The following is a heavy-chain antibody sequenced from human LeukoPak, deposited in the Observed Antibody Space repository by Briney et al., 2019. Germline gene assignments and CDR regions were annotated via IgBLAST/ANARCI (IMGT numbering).Heavy chain of an antibody. J-gene: IGHJ4*02. CDR2: INQDASEI. Sequence: GGSLRLSCAASGFTFSTYWMNWYRQAPGKGREWGGNINQDASEINYADSVRGRFTISRDNAKNSLHLQMNSLRAENTAVYYCATDRDNSDWQKRFDSWGQGTLVTVSS. D-gene: IGHD2-21*02. V-gene: IGHV3-7*01. CDR3: ATDRDNSDWQKRFDS. CDR1: GFTFSTYW.